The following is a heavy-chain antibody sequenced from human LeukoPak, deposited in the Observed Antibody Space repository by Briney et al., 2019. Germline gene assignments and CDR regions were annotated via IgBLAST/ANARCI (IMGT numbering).Heavy chain of an antibody. Sequence: SQTLSLTCTVSGGSISSGSYYWSWIRQPAGKGLEWIGRIYTSGSTNYNPSLKSRVTISVDTSKNQFSLKLSSVTAADTAVYYCARGMVREFDYWGQGTLVTVSS. CDR1: GGSISSGSYY. CDR3: ARGMVREFDY. J-gene: IGHJ4*02. CDR2: IYTSGST. V-gene: IGHV4-61*02. D-gene: IGHD3-10*01.